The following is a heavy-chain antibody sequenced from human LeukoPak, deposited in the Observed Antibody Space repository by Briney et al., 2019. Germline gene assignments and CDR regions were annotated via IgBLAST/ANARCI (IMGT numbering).Heavy chain of an antibody. CDR2: ISSSGSTI. J-gene: IGHJ6*04. Sequence: GGSLRLSCAASGFTFSSYEMNWVRQAPGKGLEWVSYISSSGSTIYYADSVKGRFIISRDNAKNSLYLQMNSLRAEDTAVYYCAELGITMIGGVWGKGTTVTISS. CDR3: AELGITMIGGV. D-gene: IGHD3-10*02. CDR1: GFTFSSYE. V-gene: IGHV3-48*03.